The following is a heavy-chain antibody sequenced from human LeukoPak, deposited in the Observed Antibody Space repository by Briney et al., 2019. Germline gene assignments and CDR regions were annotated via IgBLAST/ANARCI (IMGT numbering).Heavy chain of an antibody. CDR2: INHSGST. Sequence: PSETLSLTCAVCGGSFSGYYWSWIRQPPGKGLEWIGEINHSGSTNYNPSLKSRVTISVDTSKNQFSLKLSSVTAADTAVYYCARDRLGGTAQDYWGQGTLVTVSS. D-gene: IGHD3-16*01. CDR1: GGSFSGYY. V-gene: IGHV4-34*01. CDR3: ARDRLGGTAQDY. J-gene: IGHJ4*02.